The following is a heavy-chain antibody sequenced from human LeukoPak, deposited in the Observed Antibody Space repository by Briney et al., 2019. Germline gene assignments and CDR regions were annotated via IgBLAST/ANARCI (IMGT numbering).Heavy chain of an antibody. V-gene: IGHV1-8*03. CDR1: GYTFTSYD. J-gene: IGHJ6*03. Sequence: GASVKVSCKASGYTFTSYDINWVRQATGQGLEWMGWMNPSSGNTGYAQKFQGRVTITRNTSISTAYMELNSLRAEDTAVYYCAKGGSNPWGYYYYYMDVWGKGTTVTVSS. CDR2: MNPSSGNT. CDR3: AKGGSNPWGYYYYYMDV. D-gene: IGHD3-16*01.